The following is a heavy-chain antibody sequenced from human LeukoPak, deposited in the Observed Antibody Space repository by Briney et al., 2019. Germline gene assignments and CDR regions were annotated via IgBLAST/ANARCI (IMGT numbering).Heavy chain of an antibody. D-gene: IGHD2-15*01. V-gene: IGHV3-15*01. CDR3: TTDIVVGAARTTDY. CDR1: GFTFSSYW. Sequence: GGSLRPSCAASGFTFSSYWMSWVRQAPGKGLEWVGRIKSKTDGGTTDYAAPVKGRFTISRDDSKNTLYLQMNSLKTEDTAVYYCTTDIVVGAARTTDYWGQGTLMTVSS. CDR2: IKSKTDGGTT. J-gene: IGHJ4*02.